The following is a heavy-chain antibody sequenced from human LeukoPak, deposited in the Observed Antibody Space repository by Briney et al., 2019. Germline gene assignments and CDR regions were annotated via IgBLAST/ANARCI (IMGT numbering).Heavy chain of an antibody. D-gene: IGHD6-19*01. CDR1: GFTFSSYG. CDR2: ISYDGSSK. CDR3: AKDVRIAVTWFVY. Sequence: GGSLRLSCAASGFTFSSYGMHWVRQAPGKGLEWVAVISYDGSSKYYADSVKGRFTISRDNSKNTLYLQMNSLRAEDTAVYYCAKDVRIAVTWFVYCGQGTLVTV. J-gene: IGHJ4*02. V-gene: IGHV3-30*18.